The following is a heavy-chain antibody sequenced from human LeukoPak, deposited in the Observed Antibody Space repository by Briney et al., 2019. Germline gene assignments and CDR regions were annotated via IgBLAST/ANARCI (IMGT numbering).Heavy chain of an antibody. D-gene: IGHD3-22*01. Sequence: ASVKVSCKVSGYTLTELSMHWVRQAPGQGLEWMGIINPSGGSTTYAQKFQGRVTMTRDTSTSTVYMELSSLRSEDTAVYHCAREGVIVLGAFDIWGQGTMVTVSS. J-gene: IGHJ3*02. V-gene: IGHV1-46*01. CDR2: INPSGGST. CDR1: GYTLTELS. CDR3: AREGVIVLGAFDI.